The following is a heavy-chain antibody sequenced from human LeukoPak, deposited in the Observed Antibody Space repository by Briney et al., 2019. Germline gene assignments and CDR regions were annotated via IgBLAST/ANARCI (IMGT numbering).Heavy chain of an antibody. J-gene: IGHJ4*02. D-gene: IGHD2-2*01. Sequence: SETLSLTCTDSLGSLSSYYWSWIRPPPGKGLEWIGYIYYSGSTNYNPSLKSRVTITVDTSKNQFSLKLSSVTTADTAVYYCARDAGSVTAGPTFFDYWGQGTLVTVSS. CDR3: ARDAGSVTAGPTFFDY. CDR2: IYYSGST. V-gene: IGHV4-59*01. CDR1: LGSLSSYY.